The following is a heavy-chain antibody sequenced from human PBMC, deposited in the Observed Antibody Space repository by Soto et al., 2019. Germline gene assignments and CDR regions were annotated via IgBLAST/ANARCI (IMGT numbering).Heavy chain of an antibody. Sequence: GGSLRLSCAASGFTFSSYWMSWVRQAPGKGLEWVANIKQGGGKKYYVDSVRGRFTISRDDSKNTLYLEMNSLRPEDTAVYFCAKVSKGIGVVPGALNWGQGALVTVSS. CDR2: IKQGGGKK. D-gene: IGHD2-2*01. CDR3: AKVSKGIGVVPGALN. J-gene: IGHJ4*02. CDR1: GFTFSSYW. V-gene: IGHV3-7*05.